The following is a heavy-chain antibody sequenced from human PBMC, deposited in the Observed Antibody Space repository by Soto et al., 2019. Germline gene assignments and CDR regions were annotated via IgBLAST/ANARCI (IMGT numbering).Heavy chain of an antibody. V-gene: IGHV4-59*01. CDR1: GGSISSYY. J-gene: IGHJ6*02. CDR2: IYYSGSP. D-gene: IGHD6-13*01. Sequence: PSETLSLTCTVSGGSISSYYWSWIRQPPGKGLEWIGYIYYSGSPNYNPSLKSRVTISVDTSKNQFSLKLSSVTAADTAVYYCASSNRAAAGFYYYGMDVWGRGTTVT. CDR3: ASSNRAAAGFYYYGMDV.